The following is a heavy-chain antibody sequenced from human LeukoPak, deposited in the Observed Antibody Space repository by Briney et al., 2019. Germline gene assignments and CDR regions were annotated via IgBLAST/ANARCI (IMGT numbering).Heavy chain of an antibody. V-gene: IGHV4-59*08. CDR1: GDSISNHY. D-gene: IGHD2-15*01. J-gene: IGHJ5*02. CDR2: IFYSGNT. CDR3: ARHWSHSVAQFGRSYWFDP. Sequence: KASETLSLTCTVSGDSISNHYWSWIRQPPGKGLVWIGYIFYSGNTHYNPSLKSRVTMSVDTSKNQFSLRLTSVTAADTAVYYCARHWSHSVAQFGRSYWFDPWGQGTLVTVSS.